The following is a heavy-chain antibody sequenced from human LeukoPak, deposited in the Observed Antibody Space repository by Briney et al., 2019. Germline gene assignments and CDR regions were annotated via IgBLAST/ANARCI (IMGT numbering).Heavy chain of an antibody. CDR2: IIPILGIA. CDR3: ARGTYDTLTGPQLNY. V-gene: IGHV1-69*04. CDR1: GGTFSSYA. Sequence: ASVKVSCKASGGTFSSYAISWVRQAPGQGLEWMGRIIPILGIANYAQKFQGRVTITADKSTSTAYMELSSLRSEDTAVYYCARGTYDTLTGPQLNYWGQGTLVTVSS. D-gene: IGHD3-9*01. J-gene: IGHJ4*02.